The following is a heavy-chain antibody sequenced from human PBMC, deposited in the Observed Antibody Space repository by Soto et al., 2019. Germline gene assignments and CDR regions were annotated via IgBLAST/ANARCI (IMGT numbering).Heavy chain of an antibody. V-gene: IGHV2-5*02. D-gene: IGHD3-22*01. CDR3: ARVSYYYDTSGFYYRGNSPSFSFDY. Sequence: QITLKESAPTLVKPTQTLTLTCTFSGFSLTTSGLGVGWIRQPPGKALEGLALIYRADNKRYSPSLKSRLTIHKYPSKTQVVLTMTNIDPVDTATYYCARVSYYYDTSGFYYRGNSPSFSFDYWGQGTLVTVSS. CDR2: IYRADNK. J-gene: IGHJ4*02. CDR1: GFSLTTSGLG.